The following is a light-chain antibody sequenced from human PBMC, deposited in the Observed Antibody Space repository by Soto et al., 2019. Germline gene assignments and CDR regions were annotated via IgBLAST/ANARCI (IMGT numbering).Light chain of an antibody. Sequence: QSVLTQPPSVSGAPGQRVTISCTGTSSNIGAGYDVHWYQHFPGTPPKLLIYGNNNRPSGVPDRFSGSNSGTSASLAITGLQAEDEADYYFQSYDTRLSGMLFGGGTKLTVL. CDR3: QSYDTRLSGML. V-gene: IGLV1-40*01. CDR2: GNN. CDR1: SSNIGAGYD. J-gene: IGLJ2*01.